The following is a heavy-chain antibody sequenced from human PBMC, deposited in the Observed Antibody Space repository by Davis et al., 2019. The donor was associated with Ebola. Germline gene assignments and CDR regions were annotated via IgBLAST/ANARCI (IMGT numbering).Heavy chain of an antibody. D-gene: IGHD3-3*01. CDR3: AKAYYDFWRTRGGGTYYYYGMDV. J-gene: IGHJ6*02. CDR2: ISYDGSNK. Sequence: PGGSLRLSCAASGFTFSSYGMHWVRQAPGKGLEWVAVISYDGSNKYYADSVKGRFTISRDNSKNTLYLQMNSLRAEDTAVYYCAKAYYDFWRTRGGGTYYYYGMDVWGQGTTVTVSS. V-gene: IGHV3-30*18. CDR1: GFTFSSYG.